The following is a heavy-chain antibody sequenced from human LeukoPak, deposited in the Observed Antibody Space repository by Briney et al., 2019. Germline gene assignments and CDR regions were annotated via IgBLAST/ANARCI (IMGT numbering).Heavy chain of an antibody. Sequence: VSGPTLVKPTQTLTLTCTFSGFSLSTSGVGVGWIRQPPGKALEWLALIYWDDDKRYSPSLKSRLTITKDTSKNQVVLTMTNMDPVDTATYYCAHSRQDIVVVVAATRGHDAFDIWGQGTMVTVSS. CDR3: AHSRQDIVVVVAATRGHDAFDI. D-gene: IGHD2-15*01. CDR1: GFSLSTSGVG. J-gene: IGHJ3*02. V-gene: IGHV2-5*02. CDR2: IYWDDDK.